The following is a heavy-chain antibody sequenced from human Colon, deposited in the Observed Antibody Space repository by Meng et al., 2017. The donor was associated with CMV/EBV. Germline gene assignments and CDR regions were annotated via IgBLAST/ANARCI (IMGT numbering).Heavy chain of an antibody. CDR2: IYSGGSA. J-gene: IGHJ4*02. CDR3: ARVVPGAVGSISYFDS. V-gene: IGHV3-53*01. Sequence: GGSLRLSCEASGLAVSGNYMNWVRQAPGKGLEWVSIIYSGGSAYYTDSVKGRFTISRGNAKNTVYLQMNSLRAEDTAVYYCARVVPGAVGSISYFDSWGQGTLVTVSS. CDR1: GLAVSGNY. D-gene: IGHD6-19*01.